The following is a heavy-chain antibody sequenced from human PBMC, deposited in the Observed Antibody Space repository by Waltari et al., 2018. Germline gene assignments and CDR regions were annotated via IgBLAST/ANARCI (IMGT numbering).Heavy chain of an antibody. CDR1: GFTFSSYG. J-gene: IGHJ3*02. CDR3: AKDYYGSGLLSAFDI. V-gene: IGHV3-30*18. D-gene: IGHD3-10*01. CDR2: IWYDGSNK. Sequence: QVQLVESGGGVVQPGRSLRLSCAASGFTFSSYGMPGVRQAPGKGLEWVAVIWYDGSNKYYADSVKGRFTISRDNSKNTLYLQMNSLRAEDTAMYYCAKDYYGSGLLSAFDIWGQGTMVTVSS.